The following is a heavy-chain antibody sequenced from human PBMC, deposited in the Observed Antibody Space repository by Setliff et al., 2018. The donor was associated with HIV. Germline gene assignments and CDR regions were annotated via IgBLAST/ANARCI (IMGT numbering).Heavy chain of an antibody. CDR3: ARVATGPESFDI. CDR2: VYSTGST. D-gene: IGHD3-9*01. Sequence: SETLSLTCTVSGDSINNYYWSWIRQPPGKGLEWIGYVYSTGSTNSKSSLKSRVTISVDTSKNQFSLKLSSVTAADTAVYYCARVATGPESFDIWGQGTMVTVS. V-gene: IGHV4-59*01. J-gene: IGHJ3*02. CDR1: GDSINNYY.